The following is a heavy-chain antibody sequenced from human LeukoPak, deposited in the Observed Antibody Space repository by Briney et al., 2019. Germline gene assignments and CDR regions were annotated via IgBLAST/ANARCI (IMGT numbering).Heavy chain of an antibody. J-gene: IGHJ6*04. CDR1: GYTFISCG. Sequence: ASVKVSCKASGYTFISCGISWVRQAPGQGLEWMGWISAYNGNTNYAQKLQGRVTVTTDTSTSTAYMELRSLRSDDTAVYYCARDMVVAATTEGYGMDVWGKGTTVTVSS. D-gene: IGHD2-15*01. CDR3: ARDMVVAATTEGYGMDV. CDR2: ISAYNGNT. V-gene: IGHV1-18*04.